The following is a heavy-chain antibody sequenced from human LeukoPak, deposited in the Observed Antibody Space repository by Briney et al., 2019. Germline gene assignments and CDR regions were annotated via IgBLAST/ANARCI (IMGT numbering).Heavy chain of an antibody. CDR2: IKSKTDGGTT. CDR3: TSSRVYYDILAGYYTRGEIDY. CDR1: GPTFSNAW. Sequence: GGSLRLSCAASGPTFSNAWMTWVRQAPGRGLEWVGRIKSKTDGGTTDYAAPVKGRFTISRDGSKNTLFLQMSRLKTEDTAVYYCTSSRVYYDILAGYYTRGEIDYWGQGTLVTVSS. D-gene: IGHD3-9*01. J-gene: IGHJ4*02. V-gene: IGHV3-15*01.